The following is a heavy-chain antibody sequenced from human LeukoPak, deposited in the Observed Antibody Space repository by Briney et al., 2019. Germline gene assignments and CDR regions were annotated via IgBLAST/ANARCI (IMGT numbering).Heavy chain of an antibody. Sequence: SETLSLTCTVSGGSTSSSSYYWGWIRQPPGKGLEWIGSIYYGGTTYSNPSLKSRVPLSVNTSNNEFSLKLSSVPAADPAVYYSAMRDCSSTSCYQNGYVQHWGKGALVPVSS. J-gene: IGHJ1*01. CDR1: GGSTSSSSYY. CDR2: IYYGGTT. CDR3: AMRDCSSTSCYQNGYVQH. D-gene: IGHD2-2*01. V-gene: IGHV4-39*01.